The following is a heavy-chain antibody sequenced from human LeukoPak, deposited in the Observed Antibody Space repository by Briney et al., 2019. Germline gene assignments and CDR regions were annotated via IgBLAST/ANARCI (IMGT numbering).Heavy chain of an antibody. J-gene: IGHJ4*02. CDR2: ISSSSSYI. Sequence: GRSLRLSCAASGFTFSSYSMNWVRQAPGKGLEWVSSISSSSSYIYYADSVKGRFTISRDNAKNSLYLQMNSLRAEDTAVYYCARDKSARYDYWGQGTLVTVSS. V-gene: IGHV3-21*01. CDR3: ARDKSARYDY. CDR1: GFTFSSYS.